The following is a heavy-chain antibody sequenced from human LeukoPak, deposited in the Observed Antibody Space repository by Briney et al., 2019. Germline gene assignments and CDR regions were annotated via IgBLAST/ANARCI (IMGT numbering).Heavy chain of an antibody. V-gene: IGHV3-23*01. J-gene: IGHJ1*01. CDR3: TRNSGWYGLS. Sequence: GGSLRLSCAPSGFTFSSSEMNWVRQAPGKGLEWVSSIDYDGGSGHYADSVKGRFTISRDNSNNILFLHLNSLRGEDTAVYYCTRNSGWYGLSWGQGTLVTVSS. CDR2: IDYDGGSG. D-gene: IGHD6-19*01. CDR1: GFTFSSSE.